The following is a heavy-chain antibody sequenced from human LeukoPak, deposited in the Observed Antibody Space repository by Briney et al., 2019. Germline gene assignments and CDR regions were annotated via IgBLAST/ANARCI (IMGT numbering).Heavy chain of an antibody. V-gene: IGHV3-7*01. CDR1: GFTFSSYW. D-gene: IGHD1-26*01. CDR2: IKQDGSEK. J-gene: IGHJ4*02. CDR3: ARATDSGSYYAYFDY. Sequence: GGSLRLSCAASGFTFSSYWMSRVRQAPGKGLEWVANIKQDGSEKYYVDSVKGRFTISRDNAKNSLYLQMNSPRAEDTAVYYCARATDSGSYYAYFDYWGQGTLVTVSS.